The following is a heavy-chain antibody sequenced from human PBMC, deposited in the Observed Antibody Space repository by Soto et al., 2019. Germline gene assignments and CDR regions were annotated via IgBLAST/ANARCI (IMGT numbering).Heavy chain of an antibody. CDR1: GFTFSRYA. CDR2: INTNGGST. V-gene: IGHV3-64*01. J-gene: IGHJ3*02. Sequence: GGSLRLSCAASGFTFSRYAMHWVRQAPGKGLEYVSAINTNGGSTSYANSVKGRFTISRDNSKNTLYLQMGSLRAEDMAVYYCARDRYYYDSSGRSSLKAFDIWGQGTMVTVS. D-gene: IGHD3-22*01. CDR3: ARDRYYYDSSGRSSLKAFDI.